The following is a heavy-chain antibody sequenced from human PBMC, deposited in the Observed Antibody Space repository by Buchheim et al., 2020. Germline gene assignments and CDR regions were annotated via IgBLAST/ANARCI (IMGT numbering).Heavy chain of an antibody. Sequence: EVQVVESGGGVMQPGGSLRLSCEVSGFTVYSNYMAWVRQAPGKGLEWVSVVNREGSTQYTGSVKGRFAISRDNSQNTVHLQMNNLRPEDTAVYFCARDRGEGGFFDYWGQGTL. J-gene: IGHJ4*02. CDR1: GFTVYSNY. CDR2: VNREGST. V-gene: IGHV3-53*01. CDR3: ARDRGEGGFFDY. D-gene: IGHD2-21*01.